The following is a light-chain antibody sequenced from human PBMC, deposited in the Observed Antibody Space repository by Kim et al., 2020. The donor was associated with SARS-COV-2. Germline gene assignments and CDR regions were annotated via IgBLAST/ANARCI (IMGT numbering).Light chain of an antibody. CDR2: AAS. V-gene: IGKV1-17*03. CDR3: LQYNIYPWT. Sequence: AAVGDRVPITCRASQGISNYLAWFQQKPGTAPQRLIYAASSLHSGVPSRFSGSGSGTEFTLTISSLQPEDFATYYCLQYNIYPWTFGQGTKVDIK. CDR1: QGISNY. J-gene: IGKJ1*01.